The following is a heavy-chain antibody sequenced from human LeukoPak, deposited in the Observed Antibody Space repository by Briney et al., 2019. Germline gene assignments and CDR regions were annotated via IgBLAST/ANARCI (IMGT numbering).Heavy chain of an antibody. Sequence: GGSLRLSCAVSGLTFDDYAMGWVRQAPGRGLEWVSAISKSGGHTYYTPSAKGRFTIYRDNSKNTQYLQMNSLRAEDTAVYYCATSWGPDTSAFRWGRDGMDVWGQGTTVIVSS. CDR3: ATSWGPDTSAFRWGRDGMDV. CDR1: GLTFDDYA. D-gene: IGHD3-16*01. J-gene: IGHJ6*02. V-gene: IGHV3-23*01. CDR2: ISKSGGHT.